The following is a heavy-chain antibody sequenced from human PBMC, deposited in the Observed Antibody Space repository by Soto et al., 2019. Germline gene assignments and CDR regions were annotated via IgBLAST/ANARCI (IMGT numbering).Heavy chain of an antibody. Sequence: QVQLQESGPGVVKPSETLSLTCTVSGASITTHYWSWIRQPPGKGLEWIGYIYYSGNTNYNPSLQSRVTISVDTSKNQFSMKLSSVTAADTAVYYCAREDNSGYYYFDYWGQGTLVTVSS. CDR3: AREDNSGYYYFDY. CDR2: IYYSGNT. CDR1: GASITTHY. D-gene: IGHD3-22*01. V-gene: IGHV4-59*11. J-gene: IGHJ4*02.